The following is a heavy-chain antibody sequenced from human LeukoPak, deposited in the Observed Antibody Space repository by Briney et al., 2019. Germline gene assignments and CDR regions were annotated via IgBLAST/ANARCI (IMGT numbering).Heavy chain of an antibody. D-gene: IGHD3-10*01. Sequence: ASVKVSCKASGYTFTSYDINWVRQATGQGLEWMGWMNPNSGNTGYAQKFQGRITMTRNSSISTAYMELSSLRSEDTAVYYCARKFLGSRGYYFDYWGQGTLVTVSS. CDR3: ARKFLGSRGYYFDY. V-gene: IGHV1-8*01. CDR1: GYTFTSYD. CDR2: MNPNSGNT. J-gene: IGHJ4*02.